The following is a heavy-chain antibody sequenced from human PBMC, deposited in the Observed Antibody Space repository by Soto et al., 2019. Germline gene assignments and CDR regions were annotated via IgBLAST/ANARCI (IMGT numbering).Heavy chain of an antibody. CDR2: MNPNSGNT. Sequence: ASVKVSCKASGYTFTSYDINWVRQATGQGLGWMGWMNPNSGNTGYAQKFQGRVTMTRNTSISTAYMELSSLRSEDTAVYYCARVGDSGGSHNWFDPWGQGTLVTVSS. CDR3: ARVGDSGGSHNWFDP. D-gene: IGHD2-15*01. CDR1: GYTFTSYD. J-gene: IGHJ5*02. V-gene: IGHV1-8*01.